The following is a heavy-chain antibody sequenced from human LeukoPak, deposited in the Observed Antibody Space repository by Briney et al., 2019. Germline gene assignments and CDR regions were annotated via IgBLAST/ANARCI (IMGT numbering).Heavy chain of an antibody. V-gene: IGHV1-69*05. Sequence: VASVKVSCKASGGTFSSYAISWVRQAPGQGLEWMGGIIPIFGTANYAQKFQGRVTITTDASTSTAYMERSSLRSEDTAVYYCAVSNYDILTGYYVPNYYYMDVWGKGTTVTVSS. J-gene: IGHJ6*03. CDR1: GGTFSSYA. D-gene: IGHD3-9*01. CDR2: IIPIFGTA. CDR3: AVSNYDILTGYYVPNYYYMDV.